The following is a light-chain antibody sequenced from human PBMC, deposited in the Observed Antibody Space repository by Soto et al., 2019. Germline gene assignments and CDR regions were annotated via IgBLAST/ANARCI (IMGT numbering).Light chain of an antibody. J-gene: IGLJ1*01. V-gene: IGLV2-11*01. CDR1: SSDVGGYNY. CDR2: NVG. Sequence: QSVLTQLRSVSGSPGQSVTISCTGTSSDVGGYNYVSWYQQYPGKAPKLIIYNVGTRRLGVSGRFSGSKSGNTASLTISGLQAEDEAQYYCCSYAGSYTFVFGSGTKATVL. CDR3: CSYAGSYTFV.